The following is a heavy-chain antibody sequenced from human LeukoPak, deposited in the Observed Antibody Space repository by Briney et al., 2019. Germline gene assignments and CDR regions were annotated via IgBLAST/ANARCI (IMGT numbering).Heavy chain of an antibody. J-gene: IGHJ3*02. V-gene: IGHV3-21*01. CDR3: ARAQYYYDSSVWAFDI. CDR2: ISSSSSYI. D-gene: IGHD3-22*01. Sequence: PGGSLRPSCAASGFTFSSYSMNWVRQAPGKGLEWVSSISSSSSYIYYADSVKGRFTISRDNAKNSLYLQMNSLRAEDTAVYYCARAQYYYDSSVWAFDIWGQGTMVTVSS. CDR1: GFTFSSYS.